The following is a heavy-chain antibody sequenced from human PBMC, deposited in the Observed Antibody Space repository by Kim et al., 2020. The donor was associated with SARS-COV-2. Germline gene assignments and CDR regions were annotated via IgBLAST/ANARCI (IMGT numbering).Heavy chain of an antibody. CDR3: AGGGGYSYGPYDY. V-gene: IGHV3-21*01. Sequence: YADSLKGRFTISRDNAKNSLYLQMNSLRAEDTAVYYCAGGGGYSYGPYDYWGQGTLVTVSS. J-gene: IGHJ4*02. D-gene: IGHD5-18*01.